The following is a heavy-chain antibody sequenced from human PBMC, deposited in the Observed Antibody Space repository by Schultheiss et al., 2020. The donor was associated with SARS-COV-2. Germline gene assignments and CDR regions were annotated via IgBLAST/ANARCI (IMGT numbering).Heavy chain of an antibody. J-gene: IGHJ6*03. V-gene: IGHV3-30*02. CDR2: IRYDGSNK. D-gene: IGHD6-6*01. Sequence: GGSLRLSCAAPGFSFSDYYMSWVRQAPGKGLEWVAFIRYDGSNKYYADSVKGRFTISRDNAKNSLYLQMNSLRAEDTAVYYCAREAEDSSWGYYYYYMDVWGKGTTVTVAS. CDR3: AREAEDSSWGYYYYYMDV. CDR1: GFSFSDYY.